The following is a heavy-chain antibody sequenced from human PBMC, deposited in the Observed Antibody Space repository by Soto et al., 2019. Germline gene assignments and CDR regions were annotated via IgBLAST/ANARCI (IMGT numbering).Heavy chain of an antibody. CDR1: GFPFVNFA. CDR3: TQASRAYAPTCLFFDS. CDR2: IDRSGDIT. V-gene: IGHV3-23*01. Sequence: SLRLSCAASGFPFVNFAMSWVRQAPGKGLEWVPSIDRSGDITFYAGSVKDRFSISRDNSRNTLFLLMNNLRADDSAMYYCTQASRAYAPTCLFFDSWGQGTLVTVS. J-gene: IGHJ4*02. D-gene: IGHD1-26*01.